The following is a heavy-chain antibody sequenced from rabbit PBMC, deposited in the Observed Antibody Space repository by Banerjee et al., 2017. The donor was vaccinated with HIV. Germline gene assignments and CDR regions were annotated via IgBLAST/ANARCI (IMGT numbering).Heavy chain of an antibody. CDR3: ARDFGGFMGWNFNL. Sequence: QEQLEESGGDLVKPERYLTLTCNALGLYISNGYVLCWVSQAPGKGLEWCVCINTSSVNTFYATGVKGLVTISKSSSTMVTLQMTILTAADTASYFCARDFGGFMGWNFNLWGPGTLVTVS. CDR1: GLYISNGYV. V-gene: IGHV1S45*01. J-gene: IGHJ4*01. CDR2: INTSSVNT. D-gene: IGHD5-1*01.